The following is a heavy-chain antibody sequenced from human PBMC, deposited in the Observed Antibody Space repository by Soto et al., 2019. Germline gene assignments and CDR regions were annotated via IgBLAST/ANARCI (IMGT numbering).Heavy chain of an antibody. D-gene: IGHD6-13*01. Sequence: GGSLRLSCTASGFAFSQYGMSWVRQAPGKGLEWVSSIRSFDYRTNYADSVKGRFTISRDNSKSTLSLQMNSLRAEDTAVYYCARVGGGYSSSWYVYYYYGMDVWGQGTTVTVSS. CDR2: IRSFDYRT. J-gene: IGHJ6*02. CDR3: ARVGGGYSSSWYVYYYYGMDV. V-gene: IGHV3-23*01. CDR1: GFAFSQYG.